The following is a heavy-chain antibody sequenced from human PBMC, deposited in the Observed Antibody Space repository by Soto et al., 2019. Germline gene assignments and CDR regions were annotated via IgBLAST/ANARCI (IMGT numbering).Heavy chain of an antibody. CDR3: ARVSPDSSGPQY. J-gene: IGHJ4*02. V-gene: IGHV1-8*01. CDR1: GYTFTSYD. Sequence: GASVKVSCKASGYTFTSYDINWVRQATGQGLEWMGWMNPNSGNTGYAQKFQGRVTMTRNTSISTAYMELSSLRSEDTAVYYCARVSPDSSGPQYWGQGTLVTVSS. CDR2: MNPNSGNT. D-gene: IGHD3-22*01.